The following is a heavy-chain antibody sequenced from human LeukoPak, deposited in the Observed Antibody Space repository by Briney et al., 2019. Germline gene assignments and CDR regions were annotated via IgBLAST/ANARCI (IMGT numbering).Heavy chain of an antibody. V-gene: IGHV3-73*01. D-gene: IGHD3-22*01. CDR2: IRINDNNDTT. J-gene: IGHJ4*02. Sequence: PGGSLRLSCAASGFIFSISAMHCVRQASGKWLDWVGPIRINDNNDTTAYCPSVKGRFTISRDDSKNTTYRQMNSLKTEETAVYYCQYYYDSSGYLAFDYWGQGTLVTVSS. CDR3: QYYYDSSGYLAFDY. CDR1: GFIFSISA.